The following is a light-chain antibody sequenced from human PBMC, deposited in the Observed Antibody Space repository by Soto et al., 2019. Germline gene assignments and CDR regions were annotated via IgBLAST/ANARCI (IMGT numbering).Light chain of an antibody. CDR3: SSYTSSSTL. Sequence: QSVLTQPASVSGSPGQSITISCTGTSSDVGGYNYVSWYQHHPGKAPKLIIYGVTNRPSGVSNRFSGSKSGNTASLTISGLQAEDEADYYCSSYTSSSTLFGGGTQLTVL. CDR2: GVT. J-gene: IGLJ3*02. CDR1: SSDVGGYNY. V-gene: IGLV2-14*03.